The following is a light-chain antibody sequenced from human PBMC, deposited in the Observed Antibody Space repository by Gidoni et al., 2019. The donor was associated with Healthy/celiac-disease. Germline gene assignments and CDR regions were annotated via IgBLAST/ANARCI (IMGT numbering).Light chain of an antibody. Sequence: DIQMTQSLSSLSASVGDRVTITCRASQSISSYLNWYQQKPGKAPKLLIYAASSLQSGFPSRFSVSGSGTDFTLTISSLQPEDFATYYCQQSYSTPRLYTFGQGTKLEIK. CDR2: AAS. V-gene: IGKV1-39*01. CDR1: QSISSY. CDR3: QQSYSTPRLYT. J-gene: IGKJ2*01.